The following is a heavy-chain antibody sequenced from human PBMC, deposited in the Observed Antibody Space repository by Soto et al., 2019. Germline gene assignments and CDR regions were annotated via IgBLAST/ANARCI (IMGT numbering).Heavy chain of an antibody. CDR3: AKVRCTSCYMHAFDI. J-gene: IGHJ3*02. V-gene: IGHV3-23*01. CDR1: VFTFSSYA. CDR2: ISGSGGST. D-gene: IGHD2-2*02. Sequence: PWWSLRLSCSASVFTFSSYAMSWFRQAPGKGLEWVSAISGSGGSTYYADSVKGRFTISRDNSKNTLYLQMNSLRAEDTAVYYCAKVRCTSCYMHAFDIWGQGTMVTVSS.